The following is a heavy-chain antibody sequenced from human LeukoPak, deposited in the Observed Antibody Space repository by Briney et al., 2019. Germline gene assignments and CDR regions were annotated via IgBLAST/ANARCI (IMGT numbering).Heavy chain of an antibody. D-gene: IGHD4-17*01. CDR2: LSGSGDST. Sequence: PGGSLRLSCAASGFPFSSYAMSWVRLAPGKGLEWVSALSGSGDSTYYADSVKGRFTISRDNSKNTLFLQMNSLRAEDTAVYYCARAQYGDEYFDYWGQGTLVTVSS. J-gene: IGHJ4*02. V-gene: IGHV3-23*01. CDR1: GFPFSSYA. CDR3: ARAQYGDEYFDY.